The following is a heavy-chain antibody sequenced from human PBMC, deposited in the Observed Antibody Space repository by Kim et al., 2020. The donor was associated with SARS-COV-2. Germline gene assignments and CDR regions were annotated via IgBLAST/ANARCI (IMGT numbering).Heavy chain of an antibody. CDR3: ARDRHYDGLPFDI. Sequence: SETLSLTCTGSGDPMTYYYWSWIRQSPGKGLEWIAYIHSTGILSYNPSLKSRVTISIDMSKNQFSLTLTSVTPADTAVYFCARDRHYDGLPFDIWGQGTVVTVSS. D-gene: IGHD3-22*01. V-gene: IGHV4-59*13. J-gene: IGHJ3*02. CDR2: IHSTGIL. CDR1: GDPMTYYY.